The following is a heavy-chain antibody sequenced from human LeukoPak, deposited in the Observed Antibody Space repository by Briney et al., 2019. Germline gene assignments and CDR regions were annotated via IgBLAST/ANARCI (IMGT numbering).Heavy chain of an antibody. D-gene: IGHD5-12*01. CDR1: GGSISSSSYY. CDR3: ARLLRWIAAFDY. CDR2: IYYSGST. J-gene: IGHJ4*02. V-gene: IGHV4-39*01. Sequence: SETLSITCTVSGGSISSSSYYWGWIRQPPGKGLEWIGSIYYSGSTYYNPSLKSRVTISVDTSKNQFSLKLSSVTAADTAVYYCARLLRWIAAFDYWGQGTLVTVSS.